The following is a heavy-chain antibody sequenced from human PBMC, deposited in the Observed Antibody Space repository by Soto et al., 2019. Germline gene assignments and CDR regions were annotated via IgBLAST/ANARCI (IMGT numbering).Heavy chain of an antibody. CDR2: ISGSGGTT. CDR3: AKPKLSGQIHYFDY. J-gene: IGHJ4*02. CDR1: GFTFSSYA. V-gene: IGHV3-23*01. D-gene: IGHD3-10*01. Sequence: EVQLLESGGGLVQPGGSLRLSCAASGFTFSSYAMSWVRQAPGKGLEWVSAISGSGGTTYYADSVKGRFTISGDNSKNTLYLQMNSLRAEDTAVYYCAKPKLSGQIHYFDYWGQGTLVTVSS.